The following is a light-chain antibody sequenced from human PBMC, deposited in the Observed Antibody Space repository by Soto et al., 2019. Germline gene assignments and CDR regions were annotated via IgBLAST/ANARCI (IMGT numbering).Light chain of an antibody. CDR2: AAS. Sequence: IQMTQSPSSLSASVGDRVSITCRASQGISNELGWYQQRPGKAPKLLIYAASTLQSGVPSRFSGSGSGTDFALTISSLQPEDFATYYCQQLNSYLTFGGGTKVDIK. CDR1: QGISNE. J-gene: IGKJ4*01. CDR3: QQLNSYLT. V-gene: IGKV1-17*01.